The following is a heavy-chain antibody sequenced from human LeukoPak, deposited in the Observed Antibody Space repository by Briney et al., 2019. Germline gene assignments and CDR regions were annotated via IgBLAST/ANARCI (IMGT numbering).Heavy chain of an antibody. CDR1: GFTFSSYW. CDR2: ISSSSSYI. D-gene: IGHD6-19*01. CDR3: ARDVVGPAVAGTYYYYGMDV. Sequence: GGSLRLSCAASGFTFSSYWMHWVRQAPGKGLEWVSSISSSSSYIYYADSVKGRFTISRDNAKNSLYLQMNSLRAEDTAVYYCARDVVGPAVAGTYYYYGMDVWGQGTTVTVSS. J-gene: IGHJ6*02. V-gene: IGHV3-21*04.